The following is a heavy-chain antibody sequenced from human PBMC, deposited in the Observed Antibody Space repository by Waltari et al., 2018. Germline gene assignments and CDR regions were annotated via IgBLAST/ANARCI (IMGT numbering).Heavy chain of an antibody. J-gene: IGHJ4*02. CDR1: GGSISTYY. D-gene: IGHD5-12*01. Sequence: QVQLQESGPGLVKPSETLSLPCTVSGGSISTYYWSWIRQPPGKGLEWIGYIYYSGTTNYNPALKSRVTISVDTSKNQFSLKLSSVTAADTAVYYWARGYSGNYGRFDYWGQGTLVTVAS. V-gene: IGHV4-59*01. CDR2: IYYSGTT. CDR3: ARGYSGNYGRFDY.